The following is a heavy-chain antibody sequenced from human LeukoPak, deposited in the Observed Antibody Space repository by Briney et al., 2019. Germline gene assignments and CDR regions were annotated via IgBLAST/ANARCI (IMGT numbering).Heavy chain of an antibody. J-gene: IGHJ4*02. CDR3: ARDPPAVAANTYG. CDR2: IYSGGTT. V-gene: IGHV3-66*01. D-gene: IGHD6-6*01. CDR1: GVTVGNNY. Sequence: PGGSLRLSCAASGVTVGNNYMNWVRQAPGKGLEWVSFIYSGGTTHYADSVKGRFTISRDNSKNTLYLQMNSLRVDDTAVYYCARDPPAVAANTYGWGQGTLVTVSS.